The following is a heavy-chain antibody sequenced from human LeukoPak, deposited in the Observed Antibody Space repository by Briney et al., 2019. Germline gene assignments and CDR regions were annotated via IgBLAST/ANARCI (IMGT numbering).Heavy chain of an antibody. J-gene: IGHJ4*02. Sequence: ASVTVSCKVSGYTLTELSMHWVRQAPGKGLEWMGGFDPEDGETIYAQKFQGRVTMTEDTSTGTAYMELSSLRSEDTAVYYCATALAAAGPSYFDYWGQGTLVTVSS. V-gene: IGHV1-24*01. CDR1: GYTLTELS. D-gene: IGHD6-13*01. CDR2: FDPEDGET. CDR3: ATALAAAGPSYFDY.